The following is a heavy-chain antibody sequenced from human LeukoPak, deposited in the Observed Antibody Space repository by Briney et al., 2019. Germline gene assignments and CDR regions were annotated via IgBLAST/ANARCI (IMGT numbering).Heavy chain of an antibody. CDR2: INHSGST. V-gene: IGHV4-34*01. CDR3: ARAPPVEYCSSTSCYRGYYYYYYMDV. D-gene: IGHD2-2*01. Sequence: SETLSLTCAVYGGSFSGYYWSWIRQPPGKGLEWCGEINHSGSTNYNPSLRGRATISADTSKSQFSLKPSSVTAADTAVYYCARAPPVEYCSSTSCYRGYYYYYYMDVWGKGTTVTVSS. J-gene: IGHJ6*03. CDR1: GGSFSGYY.